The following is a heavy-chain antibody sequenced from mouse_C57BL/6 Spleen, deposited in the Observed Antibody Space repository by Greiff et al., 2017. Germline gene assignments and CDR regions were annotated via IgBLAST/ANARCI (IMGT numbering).Heavy chain of an antibody. V-gene: IGHV7-3*01. D-gene: IGHD2-4*01. J-gene: IGHJ4*01. CDR3: ARLGKGFYYDYDIGYAMDY. CDR1: GFTFTDYY. CDR2: IRNKANGYTT. Sequence: EVMLVESGGGLVQPGGSLSLSCAASGFTFTDYYMSWVRQPPGKALEWLGFIRNKANGYTTEYSASVKGRFTISRDNSQSILYLQMNALRAEDSATYYCARLGKGFYYDYDIGYAMDYWGQGTSVTVSS.